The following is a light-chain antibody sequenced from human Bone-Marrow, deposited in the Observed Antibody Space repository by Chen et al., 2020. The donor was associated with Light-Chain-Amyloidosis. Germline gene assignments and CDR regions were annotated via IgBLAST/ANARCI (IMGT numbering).Light chain of an antibody. CDR1: QYITNH. Sequence: DIQMTQSPSSLSASVGDRVTITCQASQYITNHLNWYQQKPGKAPKLLISDASNLEPGVPSRFSGIGSGTDFTFTVSSLQPEDIGTYYCQQYDNPVFTFVPGTTVNIK. CDR3: QQYDNPVFT. V-gene: IGKV1-33*01. J-gene: IGKJ3*01. CDR2: DAS.